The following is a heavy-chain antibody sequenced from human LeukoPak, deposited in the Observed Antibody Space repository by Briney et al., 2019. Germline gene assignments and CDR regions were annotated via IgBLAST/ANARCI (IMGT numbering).Heavy chain of an antibody. D-gene: IGHD5-12*01. CDR3: ARGSGYDWNGYFDY. J-gene: IGHJ4*02. CDR2: IYYSGST. Sequence: PSETPSLTCTVSGGSISSGGYYWSWIRQHPGKGLEWIGYIYYSGSTYYNPSLKSRVTISVDTSKNEFSLKLSSVTAADTAVYYCARGSGYDWNGYFDYWGQGTLLTDSP. V-gene: IGHV4-31*03. CDR1: GGSISSGGYY.